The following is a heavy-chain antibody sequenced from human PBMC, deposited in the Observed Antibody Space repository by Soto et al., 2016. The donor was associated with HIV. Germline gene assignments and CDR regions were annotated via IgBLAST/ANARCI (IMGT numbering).Heavy chain of an antibody. Sequence: LEWVSAISGSGGSTYYADSVKGRFTISRDNSKNTLYLQMNSLRAEDTAVYYCAKGAGGQRARWFDYWGQGTLVTVSS. V-gene: IGHV3-23*01. J-gene: IGHJ4*02. CDR3: AKGAGGQRARWFDY. D-gene: IGHD2-15*01. CDR2: ISGSGGST.